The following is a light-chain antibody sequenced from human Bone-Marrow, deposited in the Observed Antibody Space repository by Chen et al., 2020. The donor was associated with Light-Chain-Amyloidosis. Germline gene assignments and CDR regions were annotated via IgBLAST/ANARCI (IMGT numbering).Light chain of an antibody. CDR3: QSADSSGTYEVI. V-gene: IGLV3-25*03. J-gene: IGLJ2*01. CDR1: DLPTKY. Sequence: SYELTQPPSVSVSPGQTARITCSGDDLPTKYAYWYQQKPGLAPVLVLHRDTERPTRILELFSGSISGTTATLTLREVQAEDEADYHCQSADSSGTYEVIFGGGTKLTVL. CDR2: RDT.